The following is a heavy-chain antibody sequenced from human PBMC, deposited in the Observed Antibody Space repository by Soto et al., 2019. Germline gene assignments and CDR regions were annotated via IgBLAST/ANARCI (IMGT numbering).Heavy chain of an antibody. CDR1: GFTFSSYA. D-gene: IGHD5-12*01. Sequence: QVPLVESGGGVVQPGRSLRLSCAASGFTFSSYAMHWVRQAPGKGLEWVAVISYDGSNKYYADSVKGRFTISRDNSKNTLYLQMNSLRAEDTAVYYCARDLLSLSGYDHYYYGMDVWGQGTTVTVSS. CDR2: ISYDGSNK. J-gene: IGHJ6*02. V-gene: IGHV3-30-3*01. CDR3: ARDLLSLSGYDHYYYGMDV.